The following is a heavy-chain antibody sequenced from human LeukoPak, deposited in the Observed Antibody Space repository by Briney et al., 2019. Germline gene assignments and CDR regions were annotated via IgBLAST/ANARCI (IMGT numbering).Heavy chain of an antibody. V-gene: IGHV3-21*01. J-gene: IGHJ6*03. CDR3: ARDRATVTTFASMDV. CDR2: ISSSSSYI. CDR1: GFTFSSYS. Sequence: GGSLRLSCAASGFTFSSYSMNWVRQAPGKGLEWVSSISSSSSYIYYADSVKGRFTISRDNAKNSLYLQMNSLRAEDAAVYYCARDRATVTTFASMDVWGKGTTVTVSS. D-gene: IGHD4-11*01.